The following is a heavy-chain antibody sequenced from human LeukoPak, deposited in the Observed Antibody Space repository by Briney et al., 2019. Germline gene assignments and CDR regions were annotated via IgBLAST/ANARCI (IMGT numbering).Heavy chain of an antibody. J-gene: IGHJ4*02. D-gene: IGHD3-22*01. Sequence: NPSETLSLTCTVSGGSISSYYWSWIRQPAGKGLEWIGRIYTSGSTDYNPSLKSRVTISVDTSKNQFSLKLSSVTAADTAVYYCARESSSGYPLDYWGQGTLVTVSS. CDR2: IYTSGST. CDR1: GGSISSYY. V-gene: IGHV4-4*07. CDR3: ARESSSGYPLDY.